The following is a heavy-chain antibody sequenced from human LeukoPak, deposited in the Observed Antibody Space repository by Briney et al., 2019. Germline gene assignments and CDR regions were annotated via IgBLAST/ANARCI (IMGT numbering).Heavy chain of an antibody. CDR1: GFTFSSYG. Sequence: GGSLRLSCAASGFTFSSYGMHWVRQAPGKGLEWVAVIWYDGSNKYYADSVKGRFTISRDNSKNTLYLQMNSLRAEDTAVYYCASVLHYYGSGPFDYWGQGTLVTVSS. CDR2: IWYDGSNK. V-gene: IGHV3-33*01. CDR3: ASVLHYYGSGPFDY. D-gene: IGHD3-10*01. J-gene: IGHJ4*02.